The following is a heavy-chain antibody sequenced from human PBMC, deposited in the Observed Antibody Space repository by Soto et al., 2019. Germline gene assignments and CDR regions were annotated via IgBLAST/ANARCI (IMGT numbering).Heavy chain of an antibody. Sequence: QVQLVESGGGVVQPGRSLRLSCAASGFTFSSYGMHWVRQAPGKGLEWVAVIWYDGSNKYYADSVKGRFTISRDNSKTTLYLQMNSLRAEDTAVYYCAREYYDILTGYSSYGMDVWGQGTTVTVSS. CDR3: AREYYDILTGYSSYGMDV. D-gene: IGHD3-9*01. CDR1: GFTFSSYG. CDR2: IWYDGSNK. V-gene: IGHV3-33*01. J-gene: IGHJ6*02.